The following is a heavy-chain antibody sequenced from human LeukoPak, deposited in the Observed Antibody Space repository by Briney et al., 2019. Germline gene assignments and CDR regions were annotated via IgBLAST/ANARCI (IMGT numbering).Heavy chain of an antibody. Sequence: PSETLSLTCTVSGGSISSYYWSWIRQPPGKGLEWVSSISSSSGYIYYADSVKGRFTISRDNAKNSLYLQMNSLRAEDTAVYYCARDATGGSRSYVDYWGQGTLVTVSS. D-gene: IGHD3-10*01. CDR3: ARDATGGSRSYVDY. CDR1: GGSISSYY. CDR2: ISSSSGYI. V-gene: IGHV3-21*01. J-gene: IGHJ4*02.